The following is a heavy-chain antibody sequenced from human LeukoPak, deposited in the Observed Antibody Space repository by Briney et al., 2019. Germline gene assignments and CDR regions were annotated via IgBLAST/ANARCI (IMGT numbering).Heavy chain of an antibody. CDR2: MFYGETT. CDR1: GDSIRSSGYY. J-gene: IGHJ4*02. V-gene: IGHV4-39*01. D-gene: IGHD4/OR15-4a*01. CDR3: ARLERSRMDGAQY. Sequence: PSGTLSLTCIVSGDSIRSSGYYWGWIRQPPGKGREWIGSMFYGETTSYSPSLQGRVTISLDTSKNQFSLRLNSVTAADTAVYYCARLERSRMDGAQYWGQGTLVTVSS.